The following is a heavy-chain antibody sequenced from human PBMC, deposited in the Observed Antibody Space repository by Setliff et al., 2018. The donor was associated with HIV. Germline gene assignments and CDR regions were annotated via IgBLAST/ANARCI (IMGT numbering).Heavy chain of an antibody. J-gene: IGHJ1*01. CDR1: GYTFTSYY. CDR2: IIPTVNLA. V-gene: IGHV1-69*10. Sequence: SVKVSCKASGYTFTSYYMHWVRQAPGQGLEWVGGIIPTVNLANYAPKFQGRVTLTADKSTSTAFMELRGLRSEDTAMYYCSSGWSEDTSMFRVEYFHHWGQGTLVTVSS. D-gene: IGHD5-18*01. CDR3: SSGWSEDTSMFRVEYFHH.